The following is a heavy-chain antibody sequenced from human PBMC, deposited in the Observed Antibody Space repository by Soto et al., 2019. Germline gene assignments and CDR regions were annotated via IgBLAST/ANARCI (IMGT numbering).Heavy chain of an antibody. V-gene: IGHV2-70*01. D-gene: IGHD4-17*01. J-gene: IGHJ6*02. CDR3: ARIPERNYGGTPAGGYYYGMDV. Sequence: SGPTLVNPAETLTLTCTVSGFSLSTSGMCVSWIRQPPGKALEWLALIDWDDDKYYSTSLKTRLTISKDTSKNQVVLTMTNMDPVDTATYYCARIPERNYGGTPAGGYYYGMDVWGQGTTVTVSS. CDR1: GFSLSTSGMC. CDR2: IDWDDDK.